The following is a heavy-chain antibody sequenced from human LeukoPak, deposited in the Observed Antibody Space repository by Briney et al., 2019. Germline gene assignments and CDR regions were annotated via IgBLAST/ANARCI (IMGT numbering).Heavy chain of an antibody. CDR2: INHRGST. CDR1: GGSFSGYY. V-gene: IGHV4-34*01. J-gene: IGHJ4*02. D-gene: IGHD1-26*01. Sequence: SETLSLTCAVYGGSFSGYYWSWIRQPPGKGLEWIGEINHRGSTNYNPSLTSRVTISVHTSKNQFSLKLSSVTAADTAVYYCARGGLEVGATSYLDYWGQGTLVTVSS. CDR3: ARGGLEVGATSYLDY.